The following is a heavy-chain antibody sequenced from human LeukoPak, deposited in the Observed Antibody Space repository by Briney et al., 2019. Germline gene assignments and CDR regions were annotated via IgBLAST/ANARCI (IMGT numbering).Heavy chain of an antibody. V-gene: IGHV4-34*01. CDR1: GGSFSGYY. CDR3: ARGVVPAAHDY. Sequence: SETLSLTCAVYGGSFSGYYWSWIRQPPGKGLEWIGEINHSGSTNYNPSLKSRVTISVDTSKNQFSLKMSSVTAADTAVYYCARGVVPAAHDYWGQGNLVTVSS. CDR2: INHSGST. D-gene: IGHD2-2*01. J-gene: IGHJ4*02.